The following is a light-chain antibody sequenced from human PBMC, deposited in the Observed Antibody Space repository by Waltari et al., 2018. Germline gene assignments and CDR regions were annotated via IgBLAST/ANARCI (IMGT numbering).Light chain of an antibody. CDR2: AAT. J-gene: IGKJ1*01. V-gene: IGKV1-39*01. CDR1: QRISCY. CDR3: QQSYSALWT. Sequence: DSQMTQAPSSLSASVGDRVTITCRASQRISCYLNWYQQKPGKAPKPLFYAATSLQSGVPSRFGVSGYGTAFSLTFRCVQTKDFATYYCQQSYSALWTSGQETKVEIK.